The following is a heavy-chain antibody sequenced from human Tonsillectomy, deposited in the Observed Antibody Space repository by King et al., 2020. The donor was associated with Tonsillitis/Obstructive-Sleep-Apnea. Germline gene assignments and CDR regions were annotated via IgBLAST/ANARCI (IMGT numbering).Heavy chain of an antibody. D-gene: IGHD6-19*01. Sequence: QLVQSGAEVKKPGESLKISCKGSGYSFTSYWIAWVRQMPGKGLEWMGIIYPGDSDTRNRPSFQGQVTISADKSISTAYLQWSSLKASDTAMYYCARLGMAVAATFPSPDYWGQGTLVTVSS. CDR2: IYPGDSDT. CDR1: GYSFTSYW. J-gene: IGHJ4*02. V-gene: IGHV5-51*01. CDR3: ARLGMAVAATFPSPDY.